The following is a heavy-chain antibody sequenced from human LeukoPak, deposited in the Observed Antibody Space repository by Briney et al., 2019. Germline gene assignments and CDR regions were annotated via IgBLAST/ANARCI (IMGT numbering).Heavy chain of an antibody. CDR2: LSAGGGST. CDR1: GSTFSSYA. J-gene: IGHJ4*02. V-gene: IGHV3-23*01. CDR3: AREWVQYDLPRYSDS. D-gene: IGHD2-8*01. Sequence: PGGSLRLSCAASGSTFSSYAMTWVRQAPGKGLEWVSALSAGGGSTYYAASVKGRFDISRDNSKNTLYLQMNSLRAEDTAVYYCAREWVQYDLPRYSDSWGQGALVTVSS.